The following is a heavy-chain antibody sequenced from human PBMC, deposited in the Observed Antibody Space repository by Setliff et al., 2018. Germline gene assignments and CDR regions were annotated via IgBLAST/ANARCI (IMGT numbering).Heavy chain of an antibody. V-gene: IGHV1-69*13. Sequence: SVKVSCKASGGTFSTYGITWVRQAPGQGLEWVGGIMPIFGTINYAQKFQGRVTITADESTSTVYMELSSLRSDDTALYYCAREEGYYYDSTDYYYYMDVWGKGTTVPSP. J-gene: IGHJ6*03. CDR1: GGTFSTYG. CDR2: IMPIFGTI. CDR3: AREEGYYYDSTDYYYYMDV. D-gene: IGHD3-22*01.